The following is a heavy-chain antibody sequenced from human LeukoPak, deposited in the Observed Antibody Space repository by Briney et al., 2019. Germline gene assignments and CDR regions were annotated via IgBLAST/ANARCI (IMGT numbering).Heavy chain of an antibody. D-gene: IGHD3-10*01. CDR3: ARNRYYYGSRNYGVPTWFDP. CDR2: INHGGST. J-gene: IGHJ5*02. V-gene: IGHV4-34*01. Sequence: SETLSLTCAVYSGSFSFYYWSWIRQSPGKGLEWIGEINHGGSTNYNPSLKSRLTISVDTSKNQFSLKLTSVTAADTAVYYCARNRYYYGSRNYGVPTWFDPWGQGTLVTVSS. CDR1: SGSFSFYY.